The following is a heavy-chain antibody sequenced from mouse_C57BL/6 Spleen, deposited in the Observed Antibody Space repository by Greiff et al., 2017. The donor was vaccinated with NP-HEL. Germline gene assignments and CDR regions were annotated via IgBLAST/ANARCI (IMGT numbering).Heavy chain of an antibody. J-gene: IGHJ2*01. CDR2: IHPTSGST. V-gene: IGHV1-64*01. CDR1: GYTFTSYW. Sequence: QVQLQQPGAELVKPGASVKLSCKASGYTFTSYWMHWVKQRPGQGLEWIGMIHPTSGSTNYNEKFKGKATLTVDTSSSTAYMQLSSLTSEDSAVYYCARGRRSFDYWGQGTTLTVSS. CDR3: ARGRRSFDY.